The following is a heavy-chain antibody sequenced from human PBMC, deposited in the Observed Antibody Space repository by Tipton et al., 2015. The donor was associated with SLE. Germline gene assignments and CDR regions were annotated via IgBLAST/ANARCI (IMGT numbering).Heavy chain of an antibody. CDR3: ARDVSGNLAD. J-gene: IGHJ4*02. CDR2: INTDGSR. D-gene: IGHD4-23*01. V-gene: IGHV3-74*01. CDR1: GFTFSSYW. Sequence: GSLRLSCAASGFTFSSYWMHWVRQAPGKGLVWVSHINTDGSRSYADSVKGRFTISRDNAKNTLYLQMNSLRAEDTAVYYCARDVSGNLADWGQGTLVTVSS.